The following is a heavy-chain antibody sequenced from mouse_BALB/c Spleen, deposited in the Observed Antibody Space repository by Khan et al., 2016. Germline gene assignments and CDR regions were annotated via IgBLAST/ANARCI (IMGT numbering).Heavy chain of an antibody. CDR1: GYAFTNYL. D-gene: IGHD1-1*01. J-gene: IGHJ3*01. CDR2: INPGSGGT. CDR3: ARGDYYGSSGAY. Sequence: QVQLKQSGAELVRPGTSVKVFCKASGYAFTNYLIEWVKQRPGQGLEWIGVINPGSGGTNYNEKFKGKATLTADKSSSTAYMQLSSLTSDDSAVYLGARGDYYGSSGAYGGQGTLVTGSA. V-gene: IGHV1-54*01.